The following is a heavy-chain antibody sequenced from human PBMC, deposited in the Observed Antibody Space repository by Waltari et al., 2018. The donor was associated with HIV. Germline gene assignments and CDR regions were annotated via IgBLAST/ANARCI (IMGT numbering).Heavy chain of an antibody. D-gene: IGHD5-12*01. Sequence: RLEQSGAALRKPGAPVKVSCKASGSRFTAYYIHLVRQAPGQGPEWMGWINPNSGGTNYAQNFQGRITLTRDTSINTAFMDLSRLKSDDTGVYYCARGAKKWLQISVTLPFDSWGQGTLVTVSS. CDR1: GSRFTAYY. CDR2: INPNSGGT. V-gene: IGHV1-2*02. CDR3: ARGAKKWLQISVTLPFDS. J-gene: IGHJ4*02.